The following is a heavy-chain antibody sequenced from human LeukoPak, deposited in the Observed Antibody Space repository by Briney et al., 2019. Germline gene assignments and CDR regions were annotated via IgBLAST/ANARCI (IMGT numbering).Heavy chain of an antibody. CDR2: VRSDGGIK. V-gene: IGHV3-30*02. CDR3: APIAAAGTGRYMDV. Sequence: GGSLRLSCTASGFTFSNYGMHWVRQAPGKGLEWVAFVRSDGGIKYYADSVKGRFTISRDNSRTTLHLQMNSLRAEDTAVYYCAPIAAAGTGRYMDVWGKGTTVTVSS. J-gene: IGHJ6*03. D-gene: IGHD6-13*01. CDR1: GFTFSNYG.